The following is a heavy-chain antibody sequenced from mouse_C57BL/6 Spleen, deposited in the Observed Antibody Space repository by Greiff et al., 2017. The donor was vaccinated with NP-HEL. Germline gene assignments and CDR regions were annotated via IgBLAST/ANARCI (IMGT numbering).Heavy chain of an antibody. D-gene: IGHD2-1*01. CDR1: GFTFSSYA. J-gene: IGHJ3*01. V-gene: IGHV5-9-1*02. CDR3: TSAVYSSFAY. Sequence: EVKLVESGEGLVKPGGSLKLSCAASGFTFSSYAMSWVRQTPEKRLEWVAYISSGGDYIYYADTVKGRFTISRDNARNTLYLQMSSLKSEDTAMYYCTSAVYSSFAYWGQGTLVTVSA. CDR2: ISSGGDYI.